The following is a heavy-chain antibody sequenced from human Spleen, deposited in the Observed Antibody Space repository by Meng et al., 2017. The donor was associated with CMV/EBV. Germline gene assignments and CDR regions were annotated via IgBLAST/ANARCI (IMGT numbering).Heavy chain of an antibody. CDR3: ARDQQHYGMDV. CDR2: IYSGGST. D-gene: IGHD6-13*01. V-gene: IGHV3-53*05. J-gene: IGHJ6*02. Sequence: GGSLRLSCAAYGFTFSSYWMHWVRQAPGKGLEWVSVIYSGGSTYYADSVKGRFTISRDNSKNTLYLQMNSLRAEDTAVYYCARDQQHYGMDVWGQGTTVTVSS. CDR1: GFTFSSYW.